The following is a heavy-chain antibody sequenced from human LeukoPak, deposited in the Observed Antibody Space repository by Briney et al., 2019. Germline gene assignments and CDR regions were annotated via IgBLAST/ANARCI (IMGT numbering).Heavy chain of an antibody. V-gene: IGHV4-34*01. Sequence: SETLSLTCAVYGGSFSGYYWSWIRQPPGKGLEWIGEINHSGSTNYNPSLKSRVTISVDTSKSQFSLKLSSVTAADTAVYYCARGVRYSSGWYYWGQGTLVTVSS. CDR3: ARGVRYSSGWYY. D-gene: IGHD6-19*01. CDR1: GGSFSGYY. J-gene: IGHJ4*02. CDR2: INHSGST.